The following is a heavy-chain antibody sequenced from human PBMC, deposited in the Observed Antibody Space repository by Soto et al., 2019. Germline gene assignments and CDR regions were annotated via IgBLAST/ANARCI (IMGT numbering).Heavy chain of an antibody. V-gene: IGHV4-34*01. CDR1: GGSFSGYY. Sequence: SSETLSLTCAVYGGSFSGYYWSWIRQPPGKGLEWIGEINHSGSTNYNPSLKSRVTISVDTSKNQFSLKLSSVTTADTAVYYCARSPYYDYVWGSYRPPWYFDYWGQGTLVTVSS. J-gene: IGHJ4*02. D-gene: IGHD3-16*02. CDR3: ARSPYYDYVWGSYRPPWYFDY. CDR2: INHSGST.